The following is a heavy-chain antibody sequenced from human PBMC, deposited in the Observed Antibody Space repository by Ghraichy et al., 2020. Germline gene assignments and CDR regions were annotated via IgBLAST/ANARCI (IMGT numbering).Heavy chain of an antibody. D-gene: IGHD5-12*01. Sequence: GGSLRLSCAASGFTFSSYSMNWVRQAPGKGLEWVSYISSSSSTIYYADSVKGRFTISRDNAKNSLYLQMNSLRDEDTAVYYCATLYSGYDYNWFDPWGQGTLVTVSS. J-gene: IGHJ5*02. V-gene: IGHV3-48*02. CDR1: GFTFSSYS. CDR2: ISSSSSTI. CDR3: ATLYSGYDYNWFDP.